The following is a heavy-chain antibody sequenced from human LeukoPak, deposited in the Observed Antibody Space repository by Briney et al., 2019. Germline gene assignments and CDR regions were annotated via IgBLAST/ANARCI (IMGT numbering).Heavy chain of an antibody. CDR2: INHSGST. D-gene: IGHD3-16*02. CDR3: ARAMITFGGVIENFDY. Sequence: SETLSLTCAVYGGSFSGYYWSWIRQPPGKGLEWIGEINHSGSTNYNPSLKSRVTISVDTSKNQFSLKLSSVTAAATAVYYCARAMITFGGVIENFDYWGQGTLVTVSS. V-gene: IGHV4-34*01. J-gene: IGHJ4*02. CDR1: GGSFSGYY.